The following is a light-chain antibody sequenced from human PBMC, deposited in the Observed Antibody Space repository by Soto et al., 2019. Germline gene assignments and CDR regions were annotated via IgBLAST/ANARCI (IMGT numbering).Light chain of an antibody. Sequence: QTVVTQEPSLTVSPGGTVTLTCASSAGEVTSGYYPSWVRQKPGQAPRTLIYSVNNKHSWTPARFSGSLLGGKATLTLSGAQFEDEADYYCLVYDRGAWVFGGGTKLTVL. CDR3: LVYDRGAWV. CDR1: AGEVTSGYY. V-gene: IGLV7-43*01. J-gene: IGLJ3*02. CDR2: SVN.